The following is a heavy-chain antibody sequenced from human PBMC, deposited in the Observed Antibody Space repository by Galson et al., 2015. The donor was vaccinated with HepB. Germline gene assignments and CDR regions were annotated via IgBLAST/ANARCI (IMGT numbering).Heavy chain of an antibody. V-gene: IGHV3-7*03. Sequence: SLRLSCAASGFTFSSYWMSWVRQAPGKGLEWVANIKQDGSEKYYVDSVKGRFTISRDNAKNSLYLQMNSLRAEDTAVYYCASLTDALYSGYDYSAFDIWGQGTMVTVSS. CDR2: IKQDGSEK. D-gene: IGHD5-12*01. J-gene: IGHJ3*02. CDR1: GFTFSSYW. CDR3: ASLTDALYSGYDYSAFDI.